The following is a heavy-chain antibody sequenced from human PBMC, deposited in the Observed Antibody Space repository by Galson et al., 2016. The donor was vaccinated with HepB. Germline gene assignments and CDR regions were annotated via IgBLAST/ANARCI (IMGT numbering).Heavy chain of an antibody. CDR1: GFTFSEYY. CDR3: ARAPMLRGVIMTTPFDY. CDR2: ISSSRGYT. D-gene: IGHD3-10*01. J-gene: IGHJ4*02. Sequence: SLRLSCAASGFTFSEYYMSWVRQAPGKGLECVSYISSSRGYTHYAESVKGRFTISRDNAKNTLYLEMYSLSAADTAVYYCARAPMLRGVIMTTPFDYWGQGTLVTVSS. V-gene: IGHV3-11*05.